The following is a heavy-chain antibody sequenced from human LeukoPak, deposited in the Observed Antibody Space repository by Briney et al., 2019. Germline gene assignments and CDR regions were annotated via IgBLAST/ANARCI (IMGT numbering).Heavy chain of an antibody. CDR1: GGSISSGSYY. V-gene: IGHV4-61*02. CDR2: IYTSGST. D-gene: IGHD2-8*01. CDR3: ARTHCTNGVCPIDS. J-gene: IGHJ4*02. Sequence: MSSQTLSLTCTVSGGSISSGSYYWSWIRQPDGKVLEWIGRIYTSGSTNYNPSLKSRVTISVDTSKNQFSLKLSSVTAADTAVYYCARTHCTNGVCPIDSWGQGTLVTVSS.